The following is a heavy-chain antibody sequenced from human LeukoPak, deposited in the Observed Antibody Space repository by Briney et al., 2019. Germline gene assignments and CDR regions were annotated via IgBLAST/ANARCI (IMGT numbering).Heavy chain of an antibody. J-gene: IGHJ4*02. CDR1: GFTFSNAW. Sequence: PGGSLRLSCAASGFTFSNAWMSWVLQARGKGLEWVGRIKRKSDGGATDYAAPVKGRFTISRDDSKNTLYLQMNSLKTEDTALYYCTKEDYGIHVSPHWGQGTLVTVSS. V-gene: IGHV3-15*01. CDR2: IKRKSDGGAT. CDR3: TKEDYGIHVSPH. D-gene: IGHD4-17*01.